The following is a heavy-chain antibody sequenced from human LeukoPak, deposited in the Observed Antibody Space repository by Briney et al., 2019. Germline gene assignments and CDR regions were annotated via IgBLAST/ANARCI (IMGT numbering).Heavy chain of an antibody. CDR3: AKGAAVAGTLYFQH. J-gene: IGHJ1*01. V-gene: IGHV3-23*01. CDR2: VSGTSTNT. CDR1: GLSFSSYA. D-gene: IGHD6-19*01. Sequence: PGGSLRLSCAASGLSFSSYAMSWVRQAPGKGLEWVSAVSGTSTNTYYPDSVKGRFTISRDNSQNTLYLQMNNLEGGDTAVYYCAKGAAVAGTLYFQHWGQGTLVTVSS.